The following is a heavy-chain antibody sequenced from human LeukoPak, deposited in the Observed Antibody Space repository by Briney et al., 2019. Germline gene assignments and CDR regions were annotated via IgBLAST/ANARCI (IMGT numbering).Heavy chain of an antibody. V-gene: IGHV1-69*05. CDR3: ASYHVVPAAREYFQH. Sequence: SVKVSCKASGGTFSSYAISWVRQAPGQGLEWMGGIIPIFGTANYAQKFQNRVSITTDESTSTAYMELSSLRSEDTAVYYCASYHVVPAAREYFQHWGQGTLVTVSS. CDR1: GGTFSSYA. J-gene: IGHJ1*01. D-gene: IGHD2-2*01. CDR2: IIPIFGTA.